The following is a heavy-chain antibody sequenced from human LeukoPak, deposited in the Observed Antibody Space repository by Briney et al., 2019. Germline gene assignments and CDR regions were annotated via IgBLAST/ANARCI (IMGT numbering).Heavy chain of an antibody. CDR2: IRYDGSDK. J-gene: IGHJ4*02. D-gene: IGHD2-8*02. CDR3: ARGSDLTDYWSDY. V-gene: IGHV3-30*02. Sequence: GGSLRLSCAASGFTFSSYGMHWVRQAPGKGLEWVAFIRYDGSDKFYADSVKGRFTISRDNSKNTLYLQMNSLRPEDTAVYYCARGSDLTDYWSDYWGQGTLVTVSS. CDR1: GFTFSSYG.